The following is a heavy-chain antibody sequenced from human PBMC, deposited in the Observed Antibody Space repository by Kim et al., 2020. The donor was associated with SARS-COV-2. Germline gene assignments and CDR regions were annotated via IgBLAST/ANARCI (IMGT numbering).Heavy chain of an antibody. CDR2: IYYSGST. J-gene: IGHJ4*02. D-gene: IGHD3-10*01. CDR3: ARLVGSGSYSTPLDY. V-gene: IGHV4-39*01. CDR1: GGSISSSSYY. Sequence: SETLSLTCTVSGGSISSSSYYWGWIRQPPGKGLEWIGSIYYSGSTYYNPSLKSRVTISVDTSKNQFSLKLSSVTAADTAVYYCARLVGSGSYSTPLDYWGQGTLVTVSS.